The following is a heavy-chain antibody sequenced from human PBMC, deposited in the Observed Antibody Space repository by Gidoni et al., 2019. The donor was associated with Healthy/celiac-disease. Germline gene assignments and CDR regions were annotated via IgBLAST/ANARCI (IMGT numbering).Heavy chain of an antibody. Sequence: QVQLVESGGGVVQPGRSLRLSCAASGFTFSSYAMRWVRQAPGKGLVWVAVIAYDGSNKYYADSVKGRFTISRDNSKNTLYRQMNSLRAEDTAVYYCARDNTGRLSRIRNAFDIWGQGTMVTVSS. CDR3: ARDNTGRLSRIRNAFDI. CDR2: IAYDGSNK. V-gene: IGHV3-30-3*01. J-gene: IGHJ3*02. D-gene: IGHD2-2*01. CDR1: GFTFSSYA.